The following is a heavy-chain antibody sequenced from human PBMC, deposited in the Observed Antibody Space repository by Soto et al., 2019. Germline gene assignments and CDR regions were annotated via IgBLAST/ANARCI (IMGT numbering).Heavy chain of an antibody. D-gene: IGHD6-19*01. CDR2: ISAYNGNT. J-gene: IGHJ6*02. Sequence: GASVKVSCKASGYTFTSYGISWVRQAPGQGLEWMGWISAYNGNTNYAQKLQGRVTMTTDTSTSTAYMELRSLRSDDTAVYYCARDHSSSGWAYYYYYYGMDVWGQGTTVTVSS. CDR3: ARDHSSSGWAYYYYYYGMDV. V-gene: IGHV1-18*04. CDR1: GYTFTSYG.